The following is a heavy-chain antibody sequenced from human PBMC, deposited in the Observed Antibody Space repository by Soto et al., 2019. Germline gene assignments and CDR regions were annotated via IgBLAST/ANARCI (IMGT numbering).Heavy chain of an antibody. D-gene: IGHD3-22*01. CDR3: ARPYYDSSGYYLWYFEY. CDR1: GDSFSSFA. CDR2: IIPNFDTP. V-gene: IGHV1-69*06. Sequence: QVHVVQSGAEVKKPGSSVKISCKASGDSFSSFAVTWVRQAPGQGLEWMGGIIPNFDTPKYAQKFQGRVTIIADKSTSTTYMQLSSLRSEDTAVYYCARPYYDSSGYYLWYFEYWGQGTLVTVAS. J-gene: IGHJ4*02.